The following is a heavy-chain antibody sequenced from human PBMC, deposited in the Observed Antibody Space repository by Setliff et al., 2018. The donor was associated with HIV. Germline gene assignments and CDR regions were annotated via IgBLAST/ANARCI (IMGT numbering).Heavy chain of an antibody. J-gene: IGHJ4*02. CDR1: GGSVRRNY. V-gene: IGHV4-59*02. D-gene: IGHD3-3*02. CDR2: ISYNGGT. Sequence: PSETLSLTCTVSGGSVRRNYWGWIRQPPGRGLEWIGYISYNGGTNYNPSLKSRVAISLDTSKNQFSLKMRSVTAADTAIYYCARGTFYLDYWGQGALVTVSS. CDR3: ARGTFYLDY.